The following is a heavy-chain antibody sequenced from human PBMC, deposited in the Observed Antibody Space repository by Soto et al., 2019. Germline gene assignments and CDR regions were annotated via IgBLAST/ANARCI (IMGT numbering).Heavy chain of an antibody. D-gene: IGHD6-13*01. CDR1: GFSFSSYG. Sequence: QVQLVESGGGVVQPGRSLRLSCAASGFSFSSYGMHWVRQAPGKGLVWVAVISYIGSNKYYADSVKGRFTISRDNSKNTLYLQMNSLRAEDTAVYYCAKDPLAIAAAGPTHVYYYGMDVWGQGTTVTVSS. CDR2: ISYIGSNK. J-gene: IGHJ6*02. CDR3: AKDPLAIAAAGPTHVYYYGMDV. V-gene: IGHV3-30*18.